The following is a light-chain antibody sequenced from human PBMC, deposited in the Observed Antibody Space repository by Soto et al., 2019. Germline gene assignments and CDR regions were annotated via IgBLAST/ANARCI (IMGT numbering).Light chain of an antibody. CDR1: SSDVGLYNY. CDR2: DVN. CDR3: SSYTSATTHVV. V-gene: IGLV2-14*03. Sequence: QSALAQPASVSGSPGQSITISCTGSSSDVGLYNYVSWYQQHPGKAPKLMIYDVNDRPSGVSDRFSGSKSGNTASLTISGLQADDEADYFCSSYTSATTHVVFGGGTKVTVL. J-gene: IGLJ2*01.